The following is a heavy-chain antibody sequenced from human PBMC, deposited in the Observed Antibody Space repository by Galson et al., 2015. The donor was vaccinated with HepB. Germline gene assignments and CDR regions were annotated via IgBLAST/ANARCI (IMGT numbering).Heavy chain of an antibody. J-gene: IGHJ4*02. CDR1: GYSFTSYW. V-gene: IGHV5-10-1*01. D-gene: IGHD3-22*01. Sequence: QSGAEVKKPGESLRISCKGSGYSFTSYWINWVRQMPGKGLEWTGRIDPSDSYTNYSPSFQGHVTISADKSISTAYLQWSSLKASDTAMYYCARRMPIKYYYDSSPVDYWDQGTLVTVSS. CDR3: ARRMPIKYYYDSSPVDY. CDR2: IDPSDSYT.